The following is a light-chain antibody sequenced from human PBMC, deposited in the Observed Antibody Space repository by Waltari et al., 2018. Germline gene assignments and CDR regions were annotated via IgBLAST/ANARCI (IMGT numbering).Light chain of an antibody. V-gene: IGKV3-20*01. Sequence: EIVLTQSPGTLSLSPGERATLSCRASQSLDSNYLAWYQRKPGQAPRLVIYGASRRATCVPDRFSGSGSGTDFTLSISRLEPEDFAGYYCQQYGSSPRYTFGQGTRLEIK. CDR1: QSLDSNY. CDR3: QQYGSSPRYT. J-gene: IGKJ2*01. CDR2: GAS.